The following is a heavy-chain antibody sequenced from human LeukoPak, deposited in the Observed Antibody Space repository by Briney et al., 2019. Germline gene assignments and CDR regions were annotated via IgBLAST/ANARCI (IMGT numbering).Heavy chain of an antibody. J-gene: IGHJ6*03. CDR2: IYYSGST. CDR3: ARGGARSLYYYYHYMDV. D-gene: IGHD3-16*01. CDR1: GGSISSYY. V-gene: IGHV4-59*08. Sequence: SETLSLTCTVSGGSISSYYWSWIRQPPGKGLEWIGYIYYSGSTNYNPSLKSRVTISVDTSKNQFSLKLSSVTAADTAVYYCARGGARSLYYYYHYMDVWGKGTTVTVSS.